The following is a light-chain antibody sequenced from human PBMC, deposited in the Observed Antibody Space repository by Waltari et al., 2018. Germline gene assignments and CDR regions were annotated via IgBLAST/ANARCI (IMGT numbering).Light chain of an antibody. CDR3: SSYTSSRSVI. CDR2: EVS. CDR1: ISDVGGYDY. Sequence: ALTQPASVSGSPGQSITISCAGTISDVGGYDYVSWYQQHPGKAPKLMIYEVSYRPSRFSNRFSGSKSGNTASLTISGLQAEDEADYYCSSYTSSRSVIFGGGTKLTVL. V-gene: IGLV2-14*01. J-gene: IGLJ2*01.